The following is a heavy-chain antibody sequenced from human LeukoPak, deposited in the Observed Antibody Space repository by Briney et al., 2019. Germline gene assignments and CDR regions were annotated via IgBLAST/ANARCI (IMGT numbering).Heavy chain of an antibody. Sequence: GGSLRLSCAASGFTFSSYAMSWVRQAPGKGLEWVSAISGSGGSTYYADSVKGRFTISRDNSKNTLYLQVNSPRAEDTAVYYCAKDRYDSSIVTTYDYWGQGTLVTVSS. CDR3: AKDRYDSSIVTTYDY. CDR1: GFTFSSYA. J-gene: IGHJ4*02. D-gene: IGHD3-22*01. CDR2: ISGSGGST. V-gene: IGHV3-23*01.